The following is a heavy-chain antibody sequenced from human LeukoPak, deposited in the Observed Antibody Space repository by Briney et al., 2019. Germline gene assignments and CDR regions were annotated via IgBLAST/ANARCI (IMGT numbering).Heavy chain of an antibody. CDR3: AKTGDYYDSSGYVDAFDI. Sequence: GGSLRLSCAASGFTFSSYAMSWVRQAPGKGLEWVSAISGSGGSTYYADSVKGRFTISRDNSKNTLYLQMNSLRAEDTAVYCCAKTGDYYDSSGYVDAFDIWGQGTMVTVSS. CDR1: GFTFSSYA. CDR2: ISGSGGST. J-gene: IGHJ3*02. D-gene: IGHD3-22*01. V-gene: IGHV3-23*01.